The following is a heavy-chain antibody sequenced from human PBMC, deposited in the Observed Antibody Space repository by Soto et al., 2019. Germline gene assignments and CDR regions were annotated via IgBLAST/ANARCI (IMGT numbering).Heavy chain of an antibody. CDR3: TRDASRDSSARGWFDP. J-gene: IGHJ5*02. Sequence: PGGSLRLSCAVSGIAVSSYYMSWVRQAAGKGLEWVSVIYAGTITYYADSVKGRFTIYRDNSKNTLNLEMNSLRVEDTAVYYCTRDASRDSSARGWFDPWGPGTLVTVSS. CDR1: GIAVSSYY. D-gene: IGHD6-13*01. V-gene: IGHV3-53*01. CDR2: IYAGTIT.